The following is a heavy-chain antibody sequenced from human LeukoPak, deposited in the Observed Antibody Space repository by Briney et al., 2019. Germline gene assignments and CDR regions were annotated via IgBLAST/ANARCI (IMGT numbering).Heavy chain of an antibody. CDR3: ARVSVLRYFDWLSPYYYYYMDV. CDR2: ISAYNGNT. CDR1: GYTFTSYG. Sequence: ASVKVSCKASGYTFTSYGISWVRQAPGQGLEWMGWISAYNGNTNYAQKLQGRVTMTTDTSTSTAYMELRSLRSDDTAVYYCARVSVLRYFDWLSPYYYYYMDVWGKGTTVTISS. D-gene: IGHD3-9*01. V-gene: IGHV1-18*01. J-gene: IGHJ6*03.